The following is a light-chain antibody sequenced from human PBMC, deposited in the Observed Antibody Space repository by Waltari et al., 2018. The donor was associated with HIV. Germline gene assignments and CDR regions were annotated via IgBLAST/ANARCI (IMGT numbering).Light chain of an antibody. CDR3: QSYDTRLSAWV. J-gene: IGLJ3*02. CDR2: DTI. Sequence: QSVLTQPPSVSGAPGQRVTISCTGGSSNIGAGSDVHWYQQHPGTAPKLLNHDTINRPSGVPDRFSGSRTGTSASLDITGLQAEDEADYYCQSYDTRLSAWVFGGGTKLTVL. CDR1: SSNIGAGSD. V-gene: IGLV1-40*01.